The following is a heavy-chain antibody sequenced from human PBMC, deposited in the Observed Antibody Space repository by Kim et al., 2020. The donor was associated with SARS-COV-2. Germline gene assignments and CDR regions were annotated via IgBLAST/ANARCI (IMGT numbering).Heavy chain of an antibody. CDR1: GFTFSSNA. CDR3: AKTYWWIFGASYAFNI. D-gene: IGHD3-10*01. CDR2: ITDSGGST. V-gene: IGHV3-23*01. J-gene: IGHJ3*02. Sequence: GGSLRLSCAASGFTFSSNAMAWVCQAPGKGLQWVSVITDSGGSTYSADSVKGRFTISRDNTNNTLYLQMLSLTGEETALYYCAKTYWWIFGASYAFNIWGQATVVTVYS.